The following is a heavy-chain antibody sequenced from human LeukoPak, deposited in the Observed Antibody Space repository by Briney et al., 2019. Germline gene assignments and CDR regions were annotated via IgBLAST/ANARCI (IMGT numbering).Heavy chain of an antibody. J-gene: IGHJ4*02. CDR3: VRFGLTSSLDY. V-gene: IGHV5-51*01. CDR2: IYPGDSDT. D-gene: IGHD6-13*01. Sequence: GWVRQPPGKGLEWMGLIYPGDSDTRYSPSFQDQVTFSVDASISTAYLQLSGLRASDTAIYYCVRFGLTSSLDYWGQGTLVTVSS.